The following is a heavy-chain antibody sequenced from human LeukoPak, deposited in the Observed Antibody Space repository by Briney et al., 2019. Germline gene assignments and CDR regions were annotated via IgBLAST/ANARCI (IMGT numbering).Heavy chain of an antibody. CDR1: GFTFSSYE. CDR2: ISTRGSNI. J-gene: IGHJ4*02. Sequence: PGGSLRLSCAASGFTFSSYEMNWVRQAPGKGLEWVSYISTRGSNIYYANSVRGRFTISRDNAKNSLYLQMSSLRAEDTAVYYCARAGYSSSWYLGYWGQGTLVTVSS. CDR3: ARAGYSSSWYLGY. V-gene: IGHV3-48*03. D-gene: IGHD6-13*01.